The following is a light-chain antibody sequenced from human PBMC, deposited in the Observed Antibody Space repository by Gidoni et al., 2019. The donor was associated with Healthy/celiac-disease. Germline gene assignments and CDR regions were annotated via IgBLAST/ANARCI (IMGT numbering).Light chain of an antibody. CDR3: AAWDDSMNGTV. CDR1: SSNIGNNA. J-gene: IGLJ2*01. Sequence: QSVLTQPPSVSEAPRQRVTISCSGSSSNIGNNAGNWYQQLPGKDPKLLIYYDDLLPSGVSDRFSGSKSGTSASLAISGLQSEDEADYYCAAWDDSMNGTVFGGGNKLTVL. CDR2: YDD. V-gene: IGLV1-36*01.